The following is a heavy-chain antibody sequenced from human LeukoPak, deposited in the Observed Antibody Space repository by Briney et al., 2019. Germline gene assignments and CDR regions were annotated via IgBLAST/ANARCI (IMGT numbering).Heavy chain of an antibody. V-gene: IGHV1-18*01. Sequence: EASVKVSCKASGYTFTSYGISWVRQASGQGLEWMGWISAYNGNTNYAQKLQGRVTMTTDTSTSTAYMELRSLRSDDTAVYYCARDQRVRGLDYWGQGTLVTVSS. CDR2: ISAYNGNT. J-gene: IGHJ4*02. D-gene: IGHD3-16*01. CDR3: ARDQRVRGLDY. CDR1: GYTFTSYG.